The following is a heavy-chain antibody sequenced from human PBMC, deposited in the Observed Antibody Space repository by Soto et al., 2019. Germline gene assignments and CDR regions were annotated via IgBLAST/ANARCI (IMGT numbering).Heavy chain of an antibody. Sequence: SVKVSSKASGGSFSSYAISWVRQAPGQGLEWMGGIIPIFGTANYAQKFQGRVTITADESTSTAYMELSSLRSEDTAVYYCAREVRPDWYFDLWGRGTLVTVSS. D-gene: IGHD6-25*01. J-gene: IGHJ2*01. V-gene: IGHV1-69*13. CDR3: AREVRPDWYFDL. CDR1: GGSFSSYA. CDR2: IIPIFGTA.